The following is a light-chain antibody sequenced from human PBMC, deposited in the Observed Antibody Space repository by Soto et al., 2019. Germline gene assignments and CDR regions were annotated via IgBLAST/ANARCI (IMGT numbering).Light chain of an antibody. CDR1: QSVLYSSNNKNY. J-gene: IGKJ2*01. CDR2: WAS. Sequence: DIVMTQSPDSLAGSLGEGATINCKSSQSVLYSSNNKNYLAWYQQKPGQPPKLLIYWASTRESGGPDRFSVSGSGTDFTLPISSLQAEAVAVYYGQQYYCIPYTFGQGTELEIK. CDR3: QQYYCIPYT. V-gene: IGKV4-1*01.